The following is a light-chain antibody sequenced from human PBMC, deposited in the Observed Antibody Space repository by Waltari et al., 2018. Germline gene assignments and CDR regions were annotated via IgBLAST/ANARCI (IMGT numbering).Light chain of an antibody. Sequence: AIQLTQSPSSLSASVVDRVTFTCRASQGISSAVAWYQQKQGKAPQLLIYDASTLESGVPSRFSGSGSGTDFTLSISGLQPEDFATYYCQQFINYPLTFGPGTTVDIK. V-gene: IGKV1D-13*01. J-gene: IGKJ3*01. CDR1: QGISSA. CDR2: DAS. CDR3: QQFINYPLT.